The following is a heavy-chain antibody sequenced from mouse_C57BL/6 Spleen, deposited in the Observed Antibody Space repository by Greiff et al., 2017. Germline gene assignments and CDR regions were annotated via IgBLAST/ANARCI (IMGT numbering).Heavy chain of an antibody. Sequence: VQLQQPGTELVKPGASVQLSCKASGYTFTSCWLHWVKRRPGQGLEWIGNINPSNGGTNYNEKFKSKATLTVDKSSSTAYMQLSSLTSEDSAVYYCAREGNWDVYFDYWGQGTTRTVSS. D-gene: IGHD4-1*01. V-gene: IGHV1-53*01. J-gene: IGHJ2*01. CDR3: AREGNWDVYFDY. CDR1: GYTFTSCW. CDR2: INPSNGGT.